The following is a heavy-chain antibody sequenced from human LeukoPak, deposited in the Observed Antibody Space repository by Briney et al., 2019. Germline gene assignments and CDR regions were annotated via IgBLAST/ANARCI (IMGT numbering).Heavy chain of an antibody. Sequence: ASVKVSCKASGYTFTSYYMHWVRQAPGQGLEWMGIINPSGGSTSYAQRFQGRVTMTRDMSTSTVYMELSSLRSEDTAVYYCARGFGGNYGDYVWDYWGQGTLVTVSS. CDR3: ARGFGGNYGDYVWDY. CDR2: INPSGGST. V-gene: IGHV1-46*01. CDR1: GYTFTSYY. J-gene: IGHJ4*02. D-gene: IGHD4-17*01.